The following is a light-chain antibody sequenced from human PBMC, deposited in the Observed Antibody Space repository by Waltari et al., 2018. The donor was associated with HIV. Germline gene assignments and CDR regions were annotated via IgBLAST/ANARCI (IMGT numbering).Light chain of an antibody. CDR1: SSDVGGYNH. Sequence: SALTQPPSASGSPGQSVTISCTGTSSDVGGYNHVSWYQHHPGKAPKRLVYEVTKRPPGVPTRFSVSNAGTTASLTVSGLQAEDEADYYCVSYAGVRDRWVFGGGTKLTVL. CDR2: EVT. V-gene: IGLV2-8*01. CDR3: VSYAGVRDRWV. J-gene: IGLJ3*02.